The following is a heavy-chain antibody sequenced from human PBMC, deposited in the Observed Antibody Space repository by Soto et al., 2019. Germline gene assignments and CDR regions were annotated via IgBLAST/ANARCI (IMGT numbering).Heavy chain of an antibody. CDR1: RYSFTTYA. V-gene: IGHV1-3*01. CDR2: INAGNGDT. J-gene: IGHJ4*02. Sequence: GASVKVSCKASRYSFTTYALHWVRQAPGQRREWMGWINAGNGDTKYSEKFQGRVTITRDTSANTAYMELSSLRSEDTSVYYCARDPGTGAALRAYHFDYWGQGTLVTVSS. CDR3: ARDPGTGAALRAYHFDY. D-gene: IGHD1-1*01.